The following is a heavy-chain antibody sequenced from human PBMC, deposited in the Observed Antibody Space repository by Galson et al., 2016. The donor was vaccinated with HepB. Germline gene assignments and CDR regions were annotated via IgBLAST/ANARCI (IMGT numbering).Heavy chain of an antibody. CDR3: AKEFALGMNPVVINGLGMDV. Sequence: SLRLSCAASGFTFSHYAMHWVRQAPGKGLEWVALLSYDGSKDFFADSVKGRFTVSRDNSKNTLYLQMNSLRPEDTAVYYCAKEFALGMNPVVINGLGMDVWGQGTTVIVSS. D-gene: IGHD3-22*01. V-gene: IGHV3-30*18. CDR1: GFTFSHYA. J-gene: IGHJ6*02. CDR2: LSYDGSKD.